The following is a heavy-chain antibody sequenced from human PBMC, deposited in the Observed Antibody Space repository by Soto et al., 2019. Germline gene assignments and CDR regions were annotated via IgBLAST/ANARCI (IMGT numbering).Heavy chain of an antibody. CDR2: INHSGST. Sequence: QVQLQQWGAGLLKPSETLSLTCAVYGGSFSGYYWNWIRQPPGKGLEWIGEINHSGSTNYNPSLKSRVTISVDTSKNQFSLKLSSVTAADTAVYYCARGLPAAIFGHMRFDPWCQGTLVTVSS. V-gene: IGHV4-34*01. D-gene: IGHD2-2*01. CDR3: ARGLPAAIFGHMRFDP. J-gene: IGHJ5*02. CDR1: GGSFSGYY.